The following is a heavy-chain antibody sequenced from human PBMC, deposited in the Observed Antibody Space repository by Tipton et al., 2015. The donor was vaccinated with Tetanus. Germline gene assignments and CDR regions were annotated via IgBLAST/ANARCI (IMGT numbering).Heavy chain of an antibody. CDR3: ARGLGLFTGGSCSF. CDR2: VYYSGST. J-gene: IGHJ4*02. D-gene: IGHD2-15*01. CDR1: GGSITSSIDY. V-gene: IGHV4-39*07. Sequence: TLSHTCTVSGGSITSSIDYWGWVRQPPGKGLEWIGSVYYSGSTSYNPSLKSRVTMSVDTSKNQFSLNLRSVIAADTAIYYCARGLGLFTGGSCSFWGQGTPVTVSS.